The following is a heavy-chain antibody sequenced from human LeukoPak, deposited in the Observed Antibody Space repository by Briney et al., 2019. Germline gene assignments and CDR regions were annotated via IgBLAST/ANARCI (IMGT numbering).Heavy chain of an antibody. D-gene: IGHD3-3*01. Sequence: GGSLRLSCAASGFTFNIYGMNWFRQAPGKGLEWVAYIGGSGVATYYTDFVRGRFTISRDNARNSLYLQMNSLRDEDTAIYYCARGGQSADNWFDPWGQGILVTVSS. CDR1: GFTFNIYG. CDR3: ARGGQSADNWFDP. CDR2: IGGSGVAT. V-gene: IGHV3-48*02. J-gene: IGHJ5*02.